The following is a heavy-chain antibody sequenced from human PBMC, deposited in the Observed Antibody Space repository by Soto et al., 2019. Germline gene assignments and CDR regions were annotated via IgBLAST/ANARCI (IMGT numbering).Heavy chain of an antibody. CDR1: GYAISIGSY. D-gene: IGHD2-2*01. Sequence: SETLSLTCTVSGYAISIGSYWAWIRQPPGKGPEWIASICHGGTTFYNPSLKSRITISVDTSNNQFSLKLTSVTAADTAVSYCARVPVMVVGGSTIDYWDHGTLVTVSS. J-gene: IGHJ4*01. V-gene: IGHV4-38-2*02. CDR3: ARVPVMVVGGSTIDY. CDR2: ICHGGTT.